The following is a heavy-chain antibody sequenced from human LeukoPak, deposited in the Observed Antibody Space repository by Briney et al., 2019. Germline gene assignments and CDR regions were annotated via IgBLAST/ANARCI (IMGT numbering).Heavy chain of an antibody. Sequence: GGSLRLSCAASGFTFSSYAMHWVRQAPDKGLEWVAIISSDRGNQYYADSVKGRFTISRDNSKNTVYLQMNSLRAEDTAIYYCATYGAGTYVDWGQGTLVTVSS. CDR3: ATYGAGTYVD. D-gene: IGHD3-10*01. V-gene: IGHV3-30-3*01. CDR1: GFTFSSYA. CDR2: ISSDRGNQ. J-gene: IGHJ4*02.